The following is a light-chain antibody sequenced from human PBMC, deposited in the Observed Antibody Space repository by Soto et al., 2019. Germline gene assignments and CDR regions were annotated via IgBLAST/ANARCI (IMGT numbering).Light chain of an antibody. J-gene: IGLJ2*01. CDR3: AAWDGILNGVV. Sequence: QYVLTQPPSASGTPGQRVTISCSGSNSNIGSNTVHWYQQLPGTAPKLLIYSNNQRPSGVPDRFSGSKSVTSASLSISVLQSEDGDDYYCAAWDGILNGVVFGGGTKLTAL. V-gene: IGLV1-44*01. CDR1: NSNIGSNT. CDR2: SNN.